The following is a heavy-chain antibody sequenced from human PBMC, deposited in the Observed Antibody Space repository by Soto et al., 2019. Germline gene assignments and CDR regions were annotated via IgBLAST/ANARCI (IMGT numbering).Heavy chain of an antibody. V-gene: IGHV1-69*13. CDR1: GGTFSSYA. CDR2: MIPIFGTA. Sequence: SVKVSCKASGGTFSSYAISWVRQAPGQGLEWMGGMIPIFGTANYAQKFQGRVTITADESTSTAYMELSSLRSEDTAVYYCASRLLECSDRGEHYYYGMDVWG. CDR3: ASRLLECSDRGEHYYYGMDV. D-gene: IGHD3-3*01. J-gene: IGHJ6*02.